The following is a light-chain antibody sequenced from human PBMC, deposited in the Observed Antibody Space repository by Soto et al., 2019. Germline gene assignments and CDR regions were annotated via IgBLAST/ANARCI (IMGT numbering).Light chain of an antibody. V-gene: IGKV1-33*01. CDR3: QQYDNLPYT. Sequence: DIQMTQSPSSLSASAGDRVTITCQASQDTRKYLNWYQQKPGKAPKLLIYDVSNLATGVPSRFSGSGSGTDFTFTISSLQPEDIATYYCQQYDNLPYTFGQGTKLEI. CDR2: DVS. CDR1: QDTRKY. J-gene: IGKJ2*01.